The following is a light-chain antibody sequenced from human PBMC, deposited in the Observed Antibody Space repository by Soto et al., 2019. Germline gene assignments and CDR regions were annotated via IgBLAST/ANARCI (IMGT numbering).Light chain of an antibody. Sequence: EVVMTQSPATLSVSPGERATLSCRASQTVTSGYLAWYQQKPGQAPRLLIYGASSRAIGIPDRFSGSVSGSDFILTINRLEPEDFAVYYCQQYGSSHTFGQGTRLEIK. CDR2: GAS. V-gene: IGKV3-20*01. CDR3: QQYGSSHT. CDR1: QTVTSGY. J-gene: IGKJ5*01.